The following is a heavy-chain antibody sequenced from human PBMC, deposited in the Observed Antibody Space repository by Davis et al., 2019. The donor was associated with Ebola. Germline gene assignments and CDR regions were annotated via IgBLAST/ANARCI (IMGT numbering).Heavy chain of an antibody. J-gene: IGHJ6*04. V-gene: IGHV3-11*01. Sequence: GGSLRLSCAASGFTFSDYYMSWVRQAPGKGLEWVSSMSSAGYYIHYADSVKGRFTISRDNAKNSLYLQMNSLRAEDTAVYYCAPLLTIAAAGLYGMDVWGKGTTVTVSS. D-gene: IGHD6-13*01. CDR3: APLLTIAAAGLYGMDV. CDR2: MSSAGYYI. CDR1: GFTFSDYY.